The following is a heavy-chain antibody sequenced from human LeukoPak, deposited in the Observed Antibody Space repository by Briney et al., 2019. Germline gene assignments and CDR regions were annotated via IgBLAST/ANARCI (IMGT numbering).Heavy chain of an antibody. CDR3: AKAAGTGLGAFDI. Sequence: PGGSLRLSCAASGFTFDDYAMHWVRQAPGKGLEWVSGISWNSGSIGYADSVKGRFTISRDNAKNSLYLQMNSLRAEDMALYYCAKAAGTGLGAFDIWGQGTMVTASS. D-gene: IGHD6-13*01. CDR2: ISWNSGSI. CDR1: GFTFDDYA. V-gene: IGHV3-9*03. J-gene: IGHJ3*02.